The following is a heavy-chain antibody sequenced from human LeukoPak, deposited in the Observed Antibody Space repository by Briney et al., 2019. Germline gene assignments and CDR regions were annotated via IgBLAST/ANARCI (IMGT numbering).Heavy chain of an antibody. CDR2: IYTTGTT. Sequence: PSETLSLTCTVSSGSISSYYWGWIRQPPGKGLEWIGHIYTTGTTKYNPSLKSRVTISIDTSTNQFSLNLRSMTAADTAGYYFGRQGYTASYYCLDSWGQGSLVAVS. CDR1: SGSISSYY. J-gene: IGHJ4*02. CDR3: GRQGYTASYYCLDS. V-gene: IGHV4-4*07. D-gene: IGHD1-26*01.